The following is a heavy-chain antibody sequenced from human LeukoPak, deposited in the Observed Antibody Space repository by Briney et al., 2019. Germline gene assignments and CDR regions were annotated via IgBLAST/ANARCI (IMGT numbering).Heavy chain of an antibody. D-gene: IGHD3-22*01. CDR2: IYYSGST. CDR1: GGSISSGGYY. CDR3: ARDRRDYYDSSGYPNWFDP. Sequence: PSETLSLTCTVSGGSISSGGYYWSWIRQHPGKGLEWIGCIYYSGSTYYNPSLKSRVTISVDTSKNQFSLKLSSVTAADTAVYYCARDRRDYYDSSGYPNWFDPWGQGTLVTVSS. J-gene: IGHJ5*02. V-gene: IGHV4-31*03.